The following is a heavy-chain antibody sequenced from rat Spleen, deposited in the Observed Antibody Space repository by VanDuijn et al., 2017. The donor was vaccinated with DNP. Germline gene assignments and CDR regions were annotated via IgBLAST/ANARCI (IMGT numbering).Heavy chain of an antibody. CDR1: GFTFSDYY. V-gene: IGHV5-7*01. CDR3: ARQKINYGGSDY. D-gene: IGHD1-11*01. J-gene: IGHJ2*01. CDR2: ISYDGSST. Sequence: EVQLVESGGGLVQPGRSMKLSCAASGFTFSDYYMAWVRQAPTKGLEWVATISYDGSSTYYRDSVKGRFTISRDNAKSTLYLQMDSLRSEDTATYYCARQKINYGGSDYWGQGVMVTVSS.